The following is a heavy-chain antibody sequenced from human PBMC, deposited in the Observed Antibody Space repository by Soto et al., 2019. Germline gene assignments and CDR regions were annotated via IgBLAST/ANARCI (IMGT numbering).Heavy chain of an antibody. J-gene: IGHJ5*02. CDR2: IIPILGIA. Sequence: QVQLVQSGAEVKKPGSSVKVSCKASGGTFSSYTISWVRQAPGQGLEWMGRIIPILGIANYAQKFQGRVTITADKSTSTADMELSSLRSEDTAVYYCASLFPYGSGSYYNSRRDWFDPWGQGTLVTVSS. D-gene: IGHD3-10*01. CDR1: GGTFSSYT. V-gene: IGHV1-69*02. CDR3: ASLFPYGSGSYYNSRRDWFDP.